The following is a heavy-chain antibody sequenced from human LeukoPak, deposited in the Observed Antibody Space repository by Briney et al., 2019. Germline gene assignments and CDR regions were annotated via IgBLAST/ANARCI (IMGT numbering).Heavy chain of an antibody. CDR3: AKDHVSGWSQYSDY. V-gene: IGHV3-23*01. CDR2: ISGSGGNT. CDR1: GFTFRNYG. J-gene: IGHJ4*02. D-gene: IGHD6-19*01. Sequence: GGSLRLSCAASGFTFRNYGMSWVRQAPGKGLEWASGISGSGGNTYYADSVKGRFTISRDNSENTLYVQMNSLRAEDTAVYYCAKDHVSGWSQYSDYWGQGTLVTVSS.